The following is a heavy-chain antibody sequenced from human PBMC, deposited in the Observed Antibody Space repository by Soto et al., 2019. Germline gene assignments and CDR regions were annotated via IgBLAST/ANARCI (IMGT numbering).Heavy chain of an antibody. CDR2: IYHSGST. J-gene: IGHJ5*02. Sequence: PSETLSLTCAVSGCSISSGGYSWSWIRQPPGKGLDWIGYIYHSGSTYYNPSLKSRVTISVDRSKNQFSLKLSSVTAADTAVYYCARAKDYYGSGSYRGVNWFDPWGQGTLVTVSS. V-gene: IGHV4-30-2*01. CDR3: ARAKDYYGSGSYRGVNWFDP. D-gene: IGHD3-10*01. CDR1: GCSISSGGYS.